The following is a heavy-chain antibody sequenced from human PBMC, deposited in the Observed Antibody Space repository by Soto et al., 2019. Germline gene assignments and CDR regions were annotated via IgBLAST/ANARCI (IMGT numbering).Heavy chain of an antibody. CDR2: ISGSGGST. CDR1: GFTFSSYA. D-gene: IGHD2-21*02. CDR3: AKGSVTAIPHYYYYYGMDV. V-gene: IGHV3-23*01. Sequence: EVQLLESGGGLVQPGGSLRLSCAASGFTFSSYAMSWVRQAPGKGLEWVSAISGSGGSTYYADSVKGRFTISRDNSKNTLYLQMNGLRAEDTAVYYCAKGSVTAIPHYYYYYGMDVWGQGTTVTVSS. J-gene: IGHJ6*02.